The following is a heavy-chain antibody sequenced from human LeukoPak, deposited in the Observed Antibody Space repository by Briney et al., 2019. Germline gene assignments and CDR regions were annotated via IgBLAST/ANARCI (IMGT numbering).Heavy chain of an antibody. CDR1: GGTFSSYA. CDR3: ASERGGYGDLSRYFDL. CDR2: IIPIFGTA. V-gene: IGHV1-69*06. J-gene: IGHJ2*01. Sequence: WASVKVSCKASGGTFSSYAISWVRQAPGQGLEWMGGIIPIFGTANYAQKFQGRVTITADKSTSTAYMELSSLRSEDTAVYYCASERGGYGDLSRYFDLWGRGTLVTVSS. D-gene: IGHD4-17*01.